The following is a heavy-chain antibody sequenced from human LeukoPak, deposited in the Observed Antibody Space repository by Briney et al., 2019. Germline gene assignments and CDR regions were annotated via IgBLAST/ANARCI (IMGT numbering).Heavy chain of an antibody. Sequence: GGSLRLSCAASGFTFSTYNMNWVRQAPGKGLEWVSSISSSSSDIYYADSMKGRFTISRDNAKDSVYLQMNSLRAEDTAVYYCARDGAVGSGNEFDHWGQGTLVTVSS. D-gene: IGHD5-12*01. CDR1: GFTFSTYN. CDR3: ARDGAVGSGNEFDH. CDR2: ISSSSSDI. V-gene: IGHV3-21*01. J-gene: IGHJ4*02.